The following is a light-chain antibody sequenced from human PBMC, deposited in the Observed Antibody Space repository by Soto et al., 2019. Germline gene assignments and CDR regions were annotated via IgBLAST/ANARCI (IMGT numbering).Light chain of an antibody. CDR2: SDD. CDR3: SSWDASLSGRV. J-gene: IGLJ3*02. CDR1: SSTIGNNF. Sequence: QSVLTQPPSASGTPGQKVTISCSGASSTIGNNFVSWYQQVPGTPPKLLIYSDDQRPSGVPDRVSGSKSGTSASLAISGLRSEDEDDYYCSSWDASLSGRVFGGVTKLTVL. V-gene: IGLV1-47*02.